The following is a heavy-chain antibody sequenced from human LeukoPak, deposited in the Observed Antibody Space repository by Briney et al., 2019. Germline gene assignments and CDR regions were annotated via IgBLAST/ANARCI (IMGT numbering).Heavy chain of an antibody. CDR2: IRYDGSNK. CDR3: AKGGSSSWSKRTRLGIDY. V-gene: IGHV3-30*02. D-gene: IGHD6-13*01. Sequence: GGSLRLSCAASGFTFSSYGMHWVRQAPGKGLEWVAFIRYDGSNKYYADSVKGRFTISRDNSKNTLYLQMNSLRAEDTAVYYCAKGGSSSWSKRTRLGIDYWGQGTLVTVSS. CDR1: GFTFSSYG. J-gene: IGHJ4*02.